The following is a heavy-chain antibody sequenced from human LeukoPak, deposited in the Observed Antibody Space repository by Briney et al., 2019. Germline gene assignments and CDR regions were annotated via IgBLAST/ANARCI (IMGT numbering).Heavy chain of an antibody. Sequence: ASVKVSCKASGGTFTSYAISWVGQAHGQGIEWKGRIITIFGTAKYEQKLQGRVTITTDESKSTAYMEVSSLRSEDTAVYYCASVSTSIAPRSRYFDYWGQGTLVTVSS. D-gene: IGHD6-6*01. J-gene: IGHJ4*02. CDR2: IITIFGTA. CDR1: GGTFTSYA. CDR3: ASVSTSIAPRSRYFDY. V-gene: IGHV1-69*05.